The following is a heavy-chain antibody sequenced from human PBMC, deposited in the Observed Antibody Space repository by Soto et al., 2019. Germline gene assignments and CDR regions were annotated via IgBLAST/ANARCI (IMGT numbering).Heavy chain of an antibody. CDR3: ARGQVPAPRGYNWFDP. D-gene: IGHD2-2*01. CDR1: GLTVSSNY. Sequence: PGGSLRLSCAASGLTVSSNYISWVRQAPGKGLEWVSIIYSGGMTYYADSVKGRFTISKDNSKNTVFLQMDSLRAEDTAVYYCARGQVPAPRGYNWFDPWGQATLVTVSS. CDR2: IYSGGMT. V-gene: IGHV3-66*01. J-gene: IGHJ5*02.